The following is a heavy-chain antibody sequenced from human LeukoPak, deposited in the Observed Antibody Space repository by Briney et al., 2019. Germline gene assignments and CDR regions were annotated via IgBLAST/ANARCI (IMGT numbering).Heavy chain of an antibody. Sequence: GGSLRLSCAAFGFTFSNYAISWVRQAPGKGLEWVSAISGSGGNTYYADSVKGRFTISRDNSKNTLHLQMSRLRAEVTALYYCAKPYGTDCGGDCYFDYWGQGTLVSVSS. V-gene: IGHV3-23*01. CDR2: ISGSGGNT. CDR3: AKPYGTDCGGDCYFDY. CDR1: GFTFSNYA. D-gene: IGHD2-21*02. J-gene: IGHJ4*02.